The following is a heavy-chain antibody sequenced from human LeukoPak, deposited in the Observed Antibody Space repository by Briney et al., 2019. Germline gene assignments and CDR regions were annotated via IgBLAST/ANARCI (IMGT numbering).Heavy chain of an antibody. CDR3: ARVSAITGATDALDF. V-gene: IGHV3-72*01. Sequence: TGGSLRLSCAASGFTFSSYAMSWVRQAPGKGLEWVGRIRKKPNSYTTEYAASVKGRFTFSRDDSMNSLYLQMNSLETEDTAVYYCARVSAITGATDALDFWGQGTMVTVSS. D-gene: IGHD1-20*01. CDR1: GFTFSSYA. CDR2: IRKKPNSYTT. J-gene: IGHJ3*01.